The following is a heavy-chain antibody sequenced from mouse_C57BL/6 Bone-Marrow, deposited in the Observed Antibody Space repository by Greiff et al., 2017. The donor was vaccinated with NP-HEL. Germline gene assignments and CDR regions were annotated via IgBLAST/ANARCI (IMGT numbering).Heavy chain of an antibody. CDR2: INPGSGGT. J-gene: IGHJ1*03. D-gene: IGHD1-1*01. V-gene: IGHV1-54*01. Sequence: VHLVESGAELVRPGTSVKVSCKASGYAFTNYLIEWVKQRPGQGLEWIGVINPGSGGTNYNEKFKGKATLTADKSSSTAYMQLSSLTSEDSAVYFCAIYYGSSNWYFDVWGTGTTVTVSS. CDR1: GYAFTNYL. CDR3: AIYYGSSNWYFDV.